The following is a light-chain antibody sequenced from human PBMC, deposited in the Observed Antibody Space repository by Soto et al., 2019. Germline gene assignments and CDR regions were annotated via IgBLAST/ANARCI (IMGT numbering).Light chain of an antibody. V-gene: IGLV1-44*01. CDR1: SSNIGRNT. CDR3: AAWDDSRKGHV. J-gene: IGLJ1*01. Sequence: QSALTQPPSASXIRGQRVTIPCSGSSSNIGRNTVHWYQQLPGTAPNVLIYTTDKRPSGVPDRLSGSKSGTSASLAISWLQSEDEANYYCAAWDDSRKGHVFGTGTKVTVL. CDR2: TTD.